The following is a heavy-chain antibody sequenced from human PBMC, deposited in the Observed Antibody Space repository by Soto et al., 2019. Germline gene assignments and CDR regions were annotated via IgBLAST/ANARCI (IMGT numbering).Heavy chain of an antibody. CDR1: GDSINNRSYY. J-gene: IGHJ4*02. Sequence: SETLSLTCTVTGDSINNRSYYWGWIRQPPGKGLEWIGSIYYSGSTYNNPSLKSRVSMSVDASKNQFSLKLRSVTAADTALYYCARQRTSVVTQAYFDSWGQGSLVTVSS. V-gene: IGHV4-39*01. CDR3: ARQRTSVVTQAYFDS. D-gene: IGHD2-21*02. CDR2: IYYSGST.